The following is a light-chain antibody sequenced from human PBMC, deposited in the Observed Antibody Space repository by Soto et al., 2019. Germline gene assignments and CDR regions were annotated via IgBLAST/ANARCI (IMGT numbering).Light chain of an antibody. J-gene: IGKJ1*01. CDR1: QSISAW. Sequence: DIQMTQSPCTLSASVVDRGTLTCRASQSISAWLAWYQQKPGKAPKLLIYDASGLESGVPSRFSGSGSGTECTLTISSLQPDEFATYYCHQYNSYSPKFGQGNKGDIK. CDR2: DAS. CDR3: HQYNSYSPK. V-gene: IGKV1-5*01.